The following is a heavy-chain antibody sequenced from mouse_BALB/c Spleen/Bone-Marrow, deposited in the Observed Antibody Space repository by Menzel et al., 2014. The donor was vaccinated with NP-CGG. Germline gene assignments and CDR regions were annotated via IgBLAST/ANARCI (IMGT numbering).Heavy chain of an antibody. Sequence: VQLQQPGGGLVQPGGSLKLSCAASGFDFXRYWMSWVRQAPGKGLEWIGEINPDSSTINYTPSLKDKFIISRDNAKSTLYLQMSKVRSEDTALYYCARPDDGYYAMDYWGQGTSVTVSS. CDR3: ARPDDGYYAMDY. J-gene: IGHJ4*01. D-gene: IGHD2-3*01. CDR2: INPDSSTI. CDR1: GFDFXRYW. V-gene: IGHV4-1*02.